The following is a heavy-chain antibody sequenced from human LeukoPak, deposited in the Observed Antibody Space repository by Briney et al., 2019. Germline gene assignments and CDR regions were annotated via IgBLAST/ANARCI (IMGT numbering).Heavy chain of an antibody. V-gene: IGHV3-21*01. CDR2: ISTSSTYI. Sequence: PGGSLRLSCAASGFTFSSYAMNWVRQAPGKGLEWVSSISTSSTYIYYADSVKGRFTISRDNAKNSLYLQMNSLRAEDTAVYYCARDPPFIIGTTFFDYWGQGTLVTVSS. CDR3: ARDPPFIIGTTFFDY. D-gene: IGHD1-20*01. CDR1: GFTFSSYA. J-gene: IGHJ4*02.